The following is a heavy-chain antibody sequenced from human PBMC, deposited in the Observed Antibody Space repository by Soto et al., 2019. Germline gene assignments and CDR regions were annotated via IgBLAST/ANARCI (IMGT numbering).Heavy chain of an antibody. D-gene: IGHD3-22*01. CDR1: GGSISSSNYY. CDR3: ARNPNSRYDSSGSRFDY. J-gene: IGHJ4*02. Sequence: WETLSLTFSGSGGSISSSNYYWAWVRQRPGQGLECSGNIYYSGSTCYNPSRKVRVTTSADTSKNRLYLRLSSVTASDTAVYFCARNPNSRYDSSGSRFDYWGQGNLVTVSS. CDR2: IYYSGST. V-gene: IGHV4-39*01.